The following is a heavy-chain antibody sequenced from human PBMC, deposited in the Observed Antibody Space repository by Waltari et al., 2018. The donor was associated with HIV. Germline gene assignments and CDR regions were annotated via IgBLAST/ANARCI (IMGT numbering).Heavy chain of an antibody. Sequence: VQLVESGGGSIKTGGSLRLSCAASGFSVRNTWMAWVRQGPGKGLVWVARINSDGSSRNYADAVKGRFVISRDNARNTVYLQLNNLKVEDTAVYFCARASHYIEFSTFDGDYYFDFWGRGTRVAVSS. V-gene: IGHV3-74*01. J-gene: IGHJ4*02. CDR3: ARASHYIEFSTFDGDYYFDF. CDR1: GFSVRNTW. CDR2: INSDGSSR. D-gene: IGHD3-3*02.